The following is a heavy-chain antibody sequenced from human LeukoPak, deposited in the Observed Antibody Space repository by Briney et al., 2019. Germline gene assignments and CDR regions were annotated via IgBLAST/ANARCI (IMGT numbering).Heavy chain of an antibody. J-gene: IGHJ4*02. CDR2: ISGSGGST. V-gene: IGHV3-23*01. Sequence: GGSLRLSCAASGFTFSSYAMSWVRQAPGKGLEWVSAISGSGGSTYYAESVKGRFTISRDNSKNTLSLQMNSLTINDTAIYYCARDIGRAAAGTANDYWGQGNLVTVSS. D-gene: IGHD6-13*01. CDR3: ARDIGRAAAGTANDY. CDR1: GFTFSSYA.